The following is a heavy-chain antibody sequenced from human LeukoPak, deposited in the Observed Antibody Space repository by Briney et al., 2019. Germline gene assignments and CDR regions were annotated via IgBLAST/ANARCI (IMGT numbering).Heavy chain of an antibody. CDR2: IYRNTNGETT. CDR3: PNYSSGPCRF. Sequence: GGSLRLSCAAAGITLSNAWMTWARQAPGKGLEWVGRIYRNTNGETTDYGAPVKGRFTMSRDDSKNTLYLQMNSLKTEDTAVCYCPNYSSGPCRFWGQGTLVTVSS. D-gene: IGHD6-19*01. V-gene: IGHV3-15*01. CDR1: GITLSNAW. J-gene: IGHJ4*02.